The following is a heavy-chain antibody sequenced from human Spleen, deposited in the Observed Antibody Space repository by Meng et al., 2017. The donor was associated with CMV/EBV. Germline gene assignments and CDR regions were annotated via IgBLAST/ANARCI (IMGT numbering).Heavy chain of an antibody. CDR1: GGTFSSYA. CDR2: IIPILGIA. CDR3: ARGGLGYFAACQSGGWFDP. D-gene: IGHD6-6*01. Sequence: SVKVSCKASGGTFSSYAISWVRQAPGQGLEWMGGIIPILGIANYAQKFQGRVTITADKSTSTAYMELSSLRSEDTAVYYCARGGLGYFAACQSGGWFDPWGQGTLVTVSS. V-gene: IGHV1-69*10. J-gene: IGHJ5*02.